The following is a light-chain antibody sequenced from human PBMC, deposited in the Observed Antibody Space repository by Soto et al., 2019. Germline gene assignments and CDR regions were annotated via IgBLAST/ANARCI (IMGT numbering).Light chain of an antibody. J-gene: IGLJ3*02. CDR1: SSDVGGYNY. V-gene: IGLV2-14*01. CDR2: EVS. CDR3: SSYTSSSNWV. Sequence: QSVLTQPASVSGSPGQSITISCTGTSSDVGGYNYVSWYQQHPVKAPKLMIYEVSNRPSGVSNRLSGSKSGNTASLTISGLQAEDEADYYCSSYTSSSNWVFGGGTKLTVL.